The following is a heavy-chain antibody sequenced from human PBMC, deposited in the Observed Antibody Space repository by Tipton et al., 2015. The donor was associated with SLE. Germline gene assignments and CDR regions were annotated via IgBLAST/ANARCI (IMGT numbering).Heavy chain of an antibody. CDR1: GGSISSSSYY. Sequence: TLSLTCTVSGGSISSSSYYWGWIRQPPGKGLEWIGSIYDSGSTYYNPSLKSRVTISVDTSKNQFSLKLSSVTAADTAVYYCARGGDYDFWSGYFDYWGQGTLVTVSS. V-gene: IGHV4-39*07. CDR3: ARGGDYDFWSGYFDY. CDR2: IYDSGST. J-gene: IGHJ4*02. D-gene: IGHD3-3*01.